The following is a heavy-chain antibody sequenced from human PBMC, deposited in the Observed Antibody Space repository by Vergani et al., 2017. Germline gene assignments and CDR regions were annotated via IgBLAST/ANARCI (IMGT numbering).Heavy chain of an antibody. CDR2: IIPIFGTT. D-gene: IGHD6-6*01. Sequence: QVQLVQSGAEVKKPGSSVKVSCKASGGTFSSYALSWVRQAPGQGLEWMGRIIPIFGTTNYAQKFQGRVTITADESTSTAYMELSSLRSEDTAVYYCARDRGIAARLNYYYYMDVWGKGTTVTVSS. CDR1: GGTFSSYA. CDR3: ARDRGIAARLNYYYYMDV. V-gene: IGHV1-69*13. J-gene: IGHJ6*03.